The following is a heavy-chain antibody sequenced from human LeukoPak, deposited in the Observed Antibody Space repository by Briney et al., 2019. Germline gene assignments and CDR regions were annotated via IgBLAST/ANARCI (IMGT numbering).Heavy chain of an antibody. V-gene: IGHV4-4*07. CDR2: FSITGSI. Sequence: PSETLSLTCTVSGDSISGFYWSWIRQPAGKGLEWIGHFSITGSINYNPSLKSRVTMSMDISENQFSLKLSSVTAADTAVYYCARRAGAYSHPYDYWGQGTLVTVSS. CDR3: ARRAGAYSHPYDY. D-gene: IGHD4/OR15-4a*01. J-gene: IGHJ4*02. CDR1: GDSISGFY.